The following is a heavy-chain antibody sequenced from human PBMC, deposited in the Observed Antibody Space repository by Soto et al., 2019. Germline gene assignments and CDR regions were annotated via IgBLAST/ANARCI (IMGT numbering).Heavy chain of an antibody. V-gene: IGHV1-2*02. CDR3: ACNWGNSLKNWLDP. D-gene: IGHD7-27*01. Sequence: QVQLVQSGAEVKKPGASVKVSCKASGYIFTGNYMHWVRQAPGQGLEYMGWINPNNGATNYAQNFQGRDSIIADASTNTVYMELGSLRSDDTAVYYCACNWGNSLKNWLDPWGQGTLVTVSS. J-gene: IGHJ5*02. CDR1: GYIFTGNY. CDR2: INPNNGAT.